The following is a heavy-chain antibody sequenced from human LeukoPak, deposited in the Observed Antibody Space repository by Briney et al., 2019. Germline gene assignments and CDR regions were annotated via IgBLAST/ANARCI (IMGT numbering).Heavy chain of an antibody. CDR1: GDSISGYY. D-gene: IGHD1-26*01. CDR3: AGWELLHGMDV. CDR2: IYYSGST. V-gene: IGHV4-59*03. J-gene: IGHJ6*02. Sequence: SETLSLTCTVSGDSISGYYWSWIRQPPGKGLEWIGYIYYSGSTKYNPSLHSRVTISVDMSKNQFSLKLTSVTAADTAVYYCAGWELLHGMDVWGQGTTVTVSS.